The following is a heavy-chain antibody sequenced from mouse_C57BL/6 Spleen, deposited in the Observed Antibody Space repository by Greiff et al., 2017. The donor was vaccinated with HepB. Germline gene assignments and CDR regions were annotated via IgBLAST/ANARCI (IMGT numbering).Heavy chain of an antibody. CDR2: INPNNGGT. CDR1: GYTFTDYY. CDR3: ARLNRGFAY. V-gene: IGHV1-26*01. J-gene: IGHJ3*01. Sequence: EVQLQQSGPELVKPGASVKISCKASGYTFTDYYMHWVKQSHGKGLEWIGDINPNNGGTSYNQKFKGKATLTVDKSSSTAYMELSSLTSEDSAVYYFARLNRGFAYWGQGTLVTVSA.